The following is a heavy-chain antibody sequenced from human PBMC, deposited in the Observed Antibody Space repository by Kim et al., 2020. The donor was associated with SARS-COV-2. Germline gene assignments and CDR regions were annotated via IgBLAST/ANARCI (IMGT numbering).Heavy chain of an antibody. J-gene: IGHJ6*02. CDR2: ISYDGNNK. CDR1: GFTFSSYG. D-gene: IGHD6-19*01. CDR3: AKIMGTSGWPHYYYYGMDV. V-gene: IGHV3-30*18. Sequence: GGSLRLSCAASGFTFSSYGMHWVRQAPGKGLEWVAVISYDGNNKYYADSVKGRFTISRDNSKNTLYLQMNSLRAEDTAVYYCAKIMGTSGWPHYYYYGMDVWGQGTTVTVSS.